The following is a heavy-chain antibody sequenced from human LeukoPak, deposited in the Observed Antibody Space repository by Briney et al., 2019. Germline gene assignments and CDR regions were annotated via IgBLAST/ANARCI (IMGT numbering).Heavy chain of an antibody. Sequence: GGSLRLSCAASGFIFSSYWMSWVREAPGKGLEWVANIKQDGSEKYYVDSVKGRFTISRDNAKNSLYVQMNSLRAEDTAVYHCARVRGILGAFDIWGQGTMVTVSS. CDR1: GFIFSSYW. CDR2: IKQDGSEK. CDR3: ARVRGILGAFDI. D-gene: IGHD1-1*01. V-gene: IGHV3-7*01. J-gene: IGHJ3*02.